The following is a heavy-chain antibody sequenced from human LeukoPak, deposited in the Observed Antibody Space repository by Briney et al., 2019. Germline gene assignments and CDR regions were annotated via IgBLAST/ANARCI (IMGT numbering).Heavy chain of an antibody. CDR1: GFTFSSYA. CDR3: ARVTGYMIEDYFDY. J-gene: IGHJ4*02. D-gene: IGHD3-22*01. V-gene: IGHV3-30*04. CDR2: TSFDGSDN. Sequence: GGSLRLSCAASGFTFSSYAMHWVRQAPGKGLKWVAVTSFDGSDNYYADSVKGRFTISRDSSKNTLYLQMNSLRPDDTAVYYCARVTGYMIEDYFDYWGQGTPVTVSS.